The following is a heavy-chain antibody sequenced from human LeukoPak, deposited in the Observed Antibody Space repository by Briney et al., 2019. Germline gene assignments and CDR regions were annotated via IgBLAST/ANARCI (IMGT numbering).Heavy chain of an antibody. D-gene: IGHD3-22*01. CDR2: IRNDGSNK. J-gene: IGHJ4*02. Sequence: GGSLRLSCVASGFTFSSYGMHWVRQAPGKGLEWVAFIRNDGSNKYYADSVKGRFTISRDNSKNTLYLQMNSLRAEDTAVYYCAKSNDSSGYYCDYWGQGTLVTVSS. CDR1: GFTFSSYG. CDR3: AKSNDSSGYYCDY. V-gene: IGHV3-30*02.